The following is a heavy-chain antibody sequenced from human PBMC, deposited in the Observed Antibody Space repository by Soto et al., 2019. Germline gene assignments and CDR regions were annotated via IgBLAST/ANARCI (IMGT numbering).Heavy chain of an antibody. D-gene: IGHD3-3*02. CDR1: GDTFTGYY. J-gene: IGHJ5*02. V-gene: IGHV1-2*04. Sequence: GVSVEVSCKASGDTFTGYYMYWVRQAPGQGLEWMGWINPNSGGTNYAQKFQGWVTMTRDTSISTAYIELSRLRSDDMAVYYCEISKSASDGLFAPWGQGTLVTVSS. CDR3: EISKSASDGLFAP. CDR2: INPNSGGT.